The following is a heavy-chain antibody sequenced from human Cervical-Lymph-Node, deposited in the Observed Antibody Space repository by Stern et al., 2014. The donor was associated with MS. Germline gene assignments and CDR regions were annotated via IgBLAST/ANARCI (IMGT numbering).Heavy chain of an antibody. Sequence: QVQMGQSGAEVKKPGSSVKVSCKASGGSFSTYVFNWVRQAPGQGLEWMGGIVSIFDKANYAQKFQGRVTITAEESTSTVYMELSSLRSEDTAVYYCARERGNSYGFDYWGQGTLVAVS. CDR3: ARERGNSYGFDY. CDR1: GGSFSTYV. D-gene: IGHD5-18*01. V-gene: IGHV1-69*01. CDR2: IVSIFDKA. J-gene: IGHJ4*02.